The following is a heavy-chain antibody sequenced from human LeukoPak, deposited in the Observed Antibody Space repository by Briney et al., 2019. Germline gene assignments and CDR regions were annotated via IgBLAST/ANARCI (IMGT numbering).Heavy chain of an antibody. Sequence: GGSLRLSCAASGFTFSSYGMHWVRQAPGKGLEWVAVISYDGSNKYYADSVKGRFTISRDNSKNTLYLQMNSLRAEDTAVYYCAKEFLGYCSGGSCSREGFDYWGQGTLVTVSS. D-gene: IGHD2-15*01. CDR3: AKEFLGYCSGGSCSREGFDY. V-gene: IGHV3-30*18. CDR1: GFTFSSYG. CDR2: ISYDGSNK. J-gene: IGHJ4*02.